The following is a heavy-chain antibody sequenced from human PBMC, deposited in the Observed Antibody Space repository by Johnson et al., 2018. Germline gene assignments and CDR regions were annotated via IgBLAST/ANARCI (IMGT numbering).Heavy chain of an antibody. CDR2: IYSGGST. CDR1: GFTVSSNY. Sequence: VQLVESGGGLVQPGGSLRLSCAASGFTVSSNYMSWVRQAPGKGLEWVSVIYSGGSTYYADSVKGRFTISRDDSKSIAYLQMNSLRAEDTAVYYCAQTAASYSEYFQPWGQGTLVTVSS. V-gene: IGHV3-66*01. D-gene: IGHD2-15*01. CDR3: AQTAASYSEYFQP. J-gene: IGHJ1*01.